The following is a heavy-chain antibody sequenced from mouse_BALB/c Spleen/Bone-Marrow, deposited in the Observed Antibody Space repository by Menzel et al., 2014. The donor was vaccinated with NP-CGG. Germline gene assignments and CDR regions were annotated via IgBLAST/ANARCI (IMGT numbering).Heavy chain of an antibody. Sequence: VQRVESGPGLVQSSQSLSITCTVSGFSLTNYGVHWVRQSPGKGLEWLGVIWRGGSTDYNAAFMSRLSITRDNSKSQVFFKMNSLQADDTAIYYCAKNRRGTRAMDYWGQGTSVTVSP. V-gene: IGHV2-5*01. D-gene: IGHD3-3*01. CDR3: AKNRRGTRAMDY. CDR2: IWRGGST. J-gene: IGHJ4*01. CDR1: GFSLTNYG.